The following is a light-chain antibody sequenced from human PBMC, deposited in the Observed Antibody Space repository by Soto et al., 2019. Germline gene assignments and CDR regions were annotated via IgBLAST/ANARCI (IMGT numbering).Light chain of an antibody. Sequence: QSALTQPPSASGSPGQSVTISCTGTSSDVGGYNYVSWYQQHPGKAPKLIIYEVSERPSGVPDRFSGSKSGNTASLTVSGLQAEDEADYYCSSYAGSNNLGVFGTGTQLTVL. V-gene: IGLV2-8*01. CDR3: SSYAGSNNLGV. CDR1: SSDVGGYNY. CDR2: EVS. J-gene: IGLJ7*01.